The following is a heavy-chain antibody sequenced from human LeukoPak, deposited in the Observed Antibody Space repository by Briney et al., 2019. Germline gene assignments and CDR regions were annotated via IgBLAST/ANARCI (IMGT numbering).Heavy chain of an antibody. D-gene: IGHD3-10*01. CDR3: ARARYGSGGYFFDF. J-gene: IGHJ4*02. CDR1: GFTFSKVW. V-gene: IGHV3-7*04. Sequence: PGRSLRLSCAASGFTFSKVWMSWVRQAPGKGLECVANIKQDGSEIYFVDSVKGRFTISRDNAKSSLYLQMNSLGGEDTAVYYCARARYGSGGYFFDFWGQGTLVTVSS. CDR2: IKQDGSEI.